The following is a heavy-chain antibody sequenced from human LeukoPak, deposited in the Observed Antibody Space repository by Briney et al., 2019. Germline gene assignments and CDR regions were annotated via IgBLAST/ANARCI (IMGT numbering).Heavy chain of an antibody. CDR3: ARDAGGAWPFDY. D-gene: IGHD4-17*01. Sequence: PGGSLRLPCAASGFAFSNTGMTWVRQAPGRGLEWVSTISPTGEGTRYADSVKGRFTISRDNSKNTLSLEMNSLRADDTATYYCARDAGGAWPFDYWGQGTRVIVSS. CDR2: ISPTGEGT. CDR1: GFAFSNTG. J-gene: IGHJ4*02. V-gene: IGHV3-23*01.